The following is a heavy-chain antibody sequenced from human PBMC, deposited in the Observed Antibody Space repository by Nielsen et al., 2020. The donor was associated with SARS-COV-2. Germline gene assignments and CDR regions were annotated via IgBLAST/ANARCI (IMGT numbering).Heavy chain of an antibody. D-gene: IGHD3-22*01. CDR3: AREHFVGGLGIVVVISTILDY. CDR2: INPSGGST. Sequence: ASVKVSCKAPGYRFSVYYMHWVRQAPGQGLEWMGIINPSGGSTSYAQKFQGRVTMTRDTSTSTVYMELSSLRSEDTAVYYCAREHFVGGLGIVVVISTILDYWGQGTLVTVSS. J-gene: IGHJ4*02. CDR1: GYRFSVYY. V-gene: IGHV1-46*01.